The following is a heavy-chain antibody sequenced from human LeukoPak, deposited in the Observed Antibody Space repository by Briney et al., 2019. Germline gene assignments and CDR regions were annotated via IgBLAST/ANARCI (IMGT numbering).Heavy chain of an antibody. Sequence: PGASVKVSCKASGGIFSSYAISWVRQAPGQGPEWMGGIIPIFGTTNYAQKFQGRVTITADKSTSTAYMELSSLRSEDTAVYYCARASGYSYGRLDYWGQGTLVTVSS. CDR3: ARASGYSYGRLDY. CDR2: IIPIFGTT. CDR1: GGIFSSYA. J-gene: IGHJ4*02. V-gene: IGHV1-69*06. D-gene: IGHD5-18*01.